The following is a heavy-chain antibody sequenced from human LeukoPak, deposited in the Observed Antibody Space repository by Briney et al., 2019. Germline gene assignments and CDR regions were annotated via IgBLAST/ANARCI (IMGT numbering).Heavy chain of an antibody. D-gene: IGHD3-3*01. CDR3: ARGLEWLTRRHTWFDP. V-gene: IGHV1-18*01. J-gene: IGHJ5*02. CDR2: VTAYNGYT. CDR1: GYTFTSYG. Sequence: GASVKVSCKASGYTFTSYGISWVRQAPGQGLEWMGWVTAYNGYTHYAQKFQGRVTMTTDTSTSTAYMELRSLRSDDTAVYYCARGLEWLTRRHTWFDPWGQGTLVTVSS.